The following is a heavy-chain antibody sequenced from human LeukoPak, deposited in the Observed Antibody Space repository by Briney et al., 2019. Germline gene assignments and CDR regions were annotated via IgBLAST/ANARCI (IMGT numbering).Heavy chain of an antibody. J-gene: IGHJ4*02. CDR3: ARDSSWGSGIYRFDY. Sequence: GGSLRLSCAASGFTFSNYAMSWVRQAPGKGLEWVSSISSSSSYMYYADSVRGRFTIPRDNAKNSLYLQMNSLRAEDTAVYYCARDSSWGSGIYRFDYWGQGTLVTVSS. CDR2: ISSSSSYM. CDR1: GFTFSNYA. D-gene: IGHD3-10*01. V-gene: IGHV3-21*01.